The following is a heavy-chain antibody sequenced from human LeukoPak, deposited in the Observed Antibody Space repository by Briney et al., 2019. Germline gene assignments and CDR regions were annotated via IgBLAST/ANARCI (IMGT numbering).Heavy chain of an antibody. CDR3: ARDPNGDYIGAFDM. D-gene: IGHD4-17*01. CDR1: GFTVSAYA. CDR2: IRGGGGRA. J-gene: IGHJ3*02. V-gene: IGHV3-23*01. Sequence: GGSLRRSCTASGFTVSAYAMMWVRQAPGKGPEWVSAIRGGGGRAFYADSVKGRFTISRDNSKYTLFLQMNSMRAEDTAVYYCARDPNGDYIGAFDMWGPGTMVTVSS.